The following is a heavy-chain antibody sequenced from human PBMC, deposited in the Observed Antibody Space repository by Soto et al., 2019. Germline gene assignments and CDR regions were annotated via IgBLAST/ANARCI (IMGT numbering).Heavy chain of an antibody. J-gene: IGHJ4*02. CDR3: AREPATAKPEGVDF. Sequence: ASVKVSCKASGYTFSDYYIHWVRQAPGQGLEWMGWINPNSGGTKYAPKFQGGVTMTRDTSITTAYMETSRLRSDDTAVYYCAREPATAKPEGVDFWGQGTLVTVSS. V-gene: IGHV1-2*02. CDR1: GYTFSDYY. CDR2: INPNSGGT. D-gene: IGHD1-1*01.